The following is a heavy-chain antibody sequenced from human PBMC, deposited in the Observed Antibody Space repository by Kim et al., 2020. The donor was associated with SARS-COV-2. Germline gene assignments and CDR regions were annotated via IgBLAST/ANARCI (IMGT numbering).Heavy chain of an antibody. Sequence: GGSLRLSCEASGFTFSSYPMSWVRQAPGKGLEWVSAISESGGGTYYADSVKGRFTISRDNSKNTLYLQMNSLRDDDTAVYYCAKRDGIGTSFDYWGQGTLVTFPS. J-gene: IGHJ4*02. CDR1: GFTFSSYP. CDR2: ISESGGGT. CDR3: AKRDGIGTSFDY. V-gene: IGHV3-23*01. D-gene: IGHD1-26*01.